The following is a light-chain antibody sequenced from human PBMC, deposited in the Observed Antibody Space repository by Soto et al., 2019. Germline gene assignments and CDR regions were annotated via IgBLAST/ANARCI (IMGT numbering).Light chain of an antibody. CDR3: SSYTSSSIDYV. CDR1: SSDVGGYNY. CDR2: EVS. V-gene: IGLV2-14*01. J-gene: IGLJ1*01. Sequence: QSALTQPASVSGSPGQSITISCTGTSSDVGGYNYVSWYQKHPGKAPKLMIYEVSNRPSGVSNRFSGYKSGNTASLTISGLQAEDEADYYCSSYTSSSIDYVFGTGTKLTVL.